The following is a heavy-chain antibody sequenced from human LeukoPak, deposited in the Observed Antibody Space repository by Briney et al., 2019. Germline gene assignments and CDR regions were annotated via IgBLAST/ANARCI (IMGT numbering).Heavy chain of an antibody. CDR2: IYSGGST. V-gene: IGHV3-53*01. J-gene: IGHJ4*02. CDR1: GFTVSSNY. CDR3: ARGPRGGFGYSSHFDY. Sequence: GGSLRLSCAASGFTVSSNYMSWVRQAPGKGLEWASVIYSGGSTYYADSVKGRFTISRDNSKNTLYLQMNSLRAEDTAVYYCARGPRGGFGYSSHFDYWGQGTLVTVSS. D-gene: IGHD6-19*01.